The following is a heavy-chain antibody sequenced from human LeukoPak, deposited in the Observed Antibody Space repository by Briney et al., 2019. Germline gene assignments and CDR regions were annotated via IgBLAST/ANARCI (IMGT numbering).Heavy chain of an antibody. Sequence: GASVKVSCKASGYTFTSYGISWVRQAPGQGLEWMGWINPNSGGTNYAQKFQGRVTMTRDTSISTAYMELSRLRSDDTAVYYCAREIGLYSSDYWGQGTLVTVSS. V-gene: IGHV1-2*02. CDR2: INPNSGGT. D-gene: IGHD3-22*01. J-gene: IGHJ4*02. CDR3: AREIGLYSSDY. CDR1: GYTFTSYG.